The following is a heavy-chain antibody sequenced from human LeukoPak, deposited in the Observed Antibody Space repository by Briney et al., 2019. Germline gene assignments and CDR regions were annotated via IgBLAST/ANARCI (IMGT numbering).Heavy chain of an antibody. CDR3: ARDEILLWFGELLSHFDY. CDR2: INAGNGNT. V-gene: IGHV1-3*01. J-gene: IGHJ4*02. D-gene: IGHD3-10*01. Sequence: ASVKVSCKASGYTFTSYAMHWVRQAPGQRLEWMGWINAGNGNTKYSQKFQGRVTITRDTSASTAYMELSSLRSEDTAVYYCARDEILLWFGELLSHFDYWGQGTLVTVSS. CDR1: GYTFTSYA.